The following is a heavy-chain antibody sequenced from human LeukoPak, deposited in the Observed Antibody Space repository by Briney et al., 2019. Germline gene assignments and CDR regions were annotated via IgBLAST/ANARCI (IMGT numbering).Heavy chain of an antibody. CDR3: ARDKGTIWNSQNDPFDM. Sequence: GESLRLSCAASGFTFSSYAMSWVRQAPGKGLEWVAVISYDGSNAYYRDSVRGRFTISRDNSENTLFLQMNSLRGEDTAVYYCARDKGTIWNSQNDPFDMWGQGTLVTVSS. CDR1: GFTFSSYA. J-gene: IGHJ3*02. D-gene: IGHD1-7*01. V-gene: IGHV3-30*10. CDR2: ISYDGSNA.